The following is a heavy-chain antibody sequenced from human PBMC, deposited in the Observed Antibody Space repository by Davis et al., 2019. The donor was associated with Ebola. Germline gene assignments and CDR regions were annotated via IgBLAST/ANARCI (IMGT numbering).Heavy chain of an antibody. V-gene: IGHV3-9*01. J-gene: IGHJ4*02. Sequence: SLKISCSASGFTFHEHAMHWVRQVPGQGLEWVSGFMWDGSKIGYADSVKGRFTISRDSAKNCLYLQMGSLRTEDTALYYCGKDITPGGLDSWGQGTLVTVSS. CDR3: GKDITPGGLDS. CDR1: GFTFHEHA. D-gene: IGHD2-15*01. CDR2: FMWDGSKI.